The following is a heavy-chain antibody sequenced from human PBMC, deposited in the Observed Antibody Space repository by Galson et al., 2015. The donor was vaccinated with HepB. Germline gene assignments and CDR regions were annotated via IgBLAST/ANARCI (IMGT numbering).Heavy chain of an antibody. V-gene: IGHV3-74*01. CDR1: GFTVRSYW. Sequence: SLRLSCAASGFTVRSYWMHWVRQAPGKGLEWVSRIKSDGSNTNYAGSVKGRFTISRDNAKNTLFLQMSSLRVEDTAVYYCAREDYYGDGFDIWGQGTMVTVSS. CDR2: IKSDGSNT. CDR3: AREDYYGDGFDI. J-gene: IGHJ3*02. D-gene: IGHD3-10*01.